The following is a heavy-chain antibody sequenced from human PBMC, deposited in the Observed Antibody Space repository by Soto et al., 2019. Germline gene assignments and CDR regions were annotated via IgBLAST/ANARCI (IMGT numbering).Heavy chain of an antibody. V-gene: IGHV3-11*05. CDR2: ISSSTSHT. J-gene: IGHJ4*03. D-gene: IGHD6-19*01. Sequence: QVQLVESGGGLVKPGGTLRLSCAVSGFTFSDHYMTWIRQAPGKGLEWVSYISSSTSHTNYADSVTGRFTISRANAKNSLFLQMQSPRAEDTAVYYCARGRGAVADSFDFWGGGTLVSVSS. CDR1: GFTFSDHY. CDR3: ARGRGAVADSFDF.